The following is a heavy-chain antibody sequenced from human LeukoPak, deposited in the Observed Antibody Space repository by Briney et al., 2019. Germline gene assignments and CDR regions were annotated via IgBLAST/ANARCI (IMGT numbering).Heavy chain of an antibody. D-gene: IGHD1-26*01. J-gene: IGHJ5*02. CDR2: INTSGSS. V-gene: IGHV4-4*07. CDR3: AREVSVGPTRTLDP. Sequence: PSETLSLTXTVSGGSLSNYYWSWIRQPAGKGLEWIGRINTSGSSNYNPFLKSRVTMSVDTSKNQFSLKLSYVTAADTAVYYCAREVSVGPTRTLDPWGQGTLVTVSS. CDR1: GGSLSNYY.